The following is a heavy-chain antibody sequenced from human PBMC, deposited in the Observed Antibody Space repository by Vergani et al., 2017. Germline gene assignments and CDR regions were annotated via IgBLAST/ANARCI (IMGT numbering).Heavy chain of an antibody. V-gene: IGHV4-4*07. J-gene: IGHJ4*02. D-gene: IGHD6-6*01. CDR2: IYTSEST. CDR1: GGSTSPYY. Sequence: QVQLQESGPGLVKPSETLSLTSIVSGGSTSPYYWCWIRQPAGKGLEWIRRIYTSESTNYNPSLKSRVTMSVDTSKNQFSLKLSSVTAADTAVYYCAREYSGSVRFLAYWGQGTLVTVSS. CDR3: AREYSGSVRFLAY.